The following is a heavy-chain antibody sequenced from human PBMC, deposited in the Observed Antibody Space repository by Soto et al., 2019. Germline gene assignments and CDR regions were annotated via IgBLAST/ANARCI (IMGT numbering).Heavy chain of an antibody. CDR2: INHSGST. J-gene: IGHJ3*02. CDR1: GGSFSGYY. Sequence: SETLSLTCAVYGGSFSGYYWSWIRQPPGKGLEWIGEINHSGSTNYNPSLKSRVTISIDTSKNQFSLKLSSVTAADTAVYYCAGVQGRWLQYSSAFDIWGQGTMVTVSS. V-gene: IGHV4-34*01. D-gene: IGHD4-4*01. CDR3: AGVQGRWLQYSSAFDI.